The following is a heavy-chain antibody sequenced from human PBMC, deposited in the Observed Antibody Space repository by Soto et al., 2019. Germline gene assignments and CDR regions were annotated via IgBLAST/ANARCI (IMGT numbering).Heavy chain of an antibody. CDR1: GFTFSSYG. V-gene: IGHV3-33*01. CDR2: IWYDGSNK. CDR3: ARGGYSSGWYSSAYGFAP. Sequence: GGSLRLSCAASGFTFSSYGMHWVRQAPGKGLEWVAVIWYDGSNKYYADSVKGRFTISRDNSKNTLYLQMNSLRAEDTAVYYCARGGYSSGWYSSAYGFAPWGQGTLVPVSS. D-gene: IGHD6-19*01. J-gene: IGHJ5*02.